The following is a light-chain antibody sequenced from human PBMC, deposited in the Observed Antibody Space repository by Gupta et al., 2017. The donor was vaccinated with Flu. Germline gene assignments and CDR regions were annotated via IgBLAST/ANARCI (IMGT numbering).Light chain of an antibody. CDR2: GAS. J-gene: IGKJ4*01. Sequence: MTQSPATLSVSPGQRATFSCRASQNVKINVAWYQVKSGQAPTLLIYGASTRATGVSGRVSGGGSGTEFTLSISGLQSEDFGTYYCQQYDDWPLTFGGGTKLEIK. CDR1: QNVKIN. V-gene: IGKV3-15*01. CDR3: QQYDDWPLT.